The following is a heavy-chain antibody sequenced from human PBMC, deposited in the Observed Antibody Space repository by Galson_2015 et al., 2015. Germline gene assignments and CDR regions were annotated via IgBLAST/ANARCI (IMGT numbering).Heavy chain of an antibody. V-gene: IGHV3-30*18. J-gene: IGHJ2*01. CDR3: AKDLTAMVTFEWYFDL. CDR1: GFTFSSYG. Sequence: SLRLSCAASGFTFSSYGMHWVRQAPGKGLEWVAVISYDGSNKYYADSVKGRFTISRDNSKNTLYLQMNSLRAEDTAVYYCAKDLTAMVTFEWYFDLWGRGTLVTVSS. CDR2: ISYDGSNK. D-gene: IGHD5-18*01.